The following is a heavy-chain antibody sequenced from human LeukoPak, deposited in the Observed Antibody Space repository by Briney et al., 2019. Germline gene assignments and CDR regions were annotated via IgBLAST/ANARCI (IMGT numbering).Heavy chain of an antibody. Sequence: PGGSLRVSCTASGFTFSSFAMSWVRQAPGKGLEWVSTITGGSGAKYYADSVKGRFTISRDNSRDTLYLQMHSLRAEDTAVYFCAKDTPLTTYTSGWSSNSFDYRGQGTLVAVSS. D-gene: IGHD6-19*01. V-gene: IGHV3-23*01. CDR3: AKDTPLTTYTSGWSSNSFDY. CDR2: ITGGSGAK. J-gene: IGHJ4*02. CDR1: GFTFSSFA.